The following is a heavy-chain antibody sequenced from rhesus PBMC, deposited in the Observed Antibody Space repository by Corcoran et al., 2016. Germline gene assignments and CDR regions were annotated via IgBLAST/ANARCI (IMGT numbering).Heavy chain of an antibody. CDR2: INSAGSST. CDR1: GFTFSNYW. J-gene: IGHJ4*01. Sequence: EVQLVESGGGLAKPGGSLSLSCAASGFTFSNYWLYWVRQAPGKGLEWISAINSAGSSTYYADSVKDRVTISRENAKNTLYLQMDSLRAEDTAVYYCAKGGEYSNYPFDYWGQGVLVTVSS. CDR3: AKGGEYSNYPFDY. D-gene: IGHD4-23*01. V-gene: IGHV3-28*02.